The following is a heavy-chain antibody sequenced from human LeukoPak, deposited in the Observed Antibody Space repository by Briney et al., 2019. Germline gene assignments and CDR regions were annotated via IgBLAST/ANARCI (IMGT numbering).Heavy chain of an antibody. CDR3: ARGGHSSGGSRTFDY. CDR2: VSYDGSNK. V-gene: IGHV3-30-3*01. CDR1: GFTFSSYA. D-gene: IGHD2-15*01. J-gene: IGHJ4*02. Sequence: PGRSLRLSCAASGFTFSSYAMHWVRQAPSKGLEWVAVVSYDGSNKYYADSVKGRFTISRDNSKNTLYLQMNSLRAEDTAVYYCARGGHSSGGSRTFDYWGQGTLVTVSS.